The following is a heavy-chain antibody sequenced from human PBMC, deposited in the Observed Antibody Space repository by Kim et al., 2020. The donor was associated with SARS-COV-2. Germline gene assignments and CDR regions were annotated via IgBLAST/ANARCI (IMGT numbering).Heavy chain of an antibody. Sequence: YRKSRVTISVDTSKNQFSLKLSSVPDADTAGYYCARGIGYSYGYEVYFDYWGQGTLVTVSS. D-gene: IGHD5-18*01. V-gene: IGHV4-34*01. J-gene: IGHJ4*02. CDR3: ARGIGYSYGYEVYFDY.